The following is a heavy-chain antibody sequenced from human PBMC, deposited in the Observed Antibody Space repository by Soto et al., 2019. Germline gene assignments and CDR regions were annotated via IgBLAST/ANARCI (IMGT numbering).Heavy chain of an antibody. V-gene: IGHV4-59*01. Sequence: PSETLSLTCTVSGGSISSYYWSWIRQPPGKGLEWIGYIYYSGSTNYNPSLKSRVTISVDTSKNQFSLKLSSVTAADTAVYYCARDQTWGIAAAGSLWRSNYYYYGMDFWGQGSSVPVS. D-gene: IGHD6-13*01. CDR3: ARDQTWGIAAAGSLWRSNYYYYGMDF. J-gene: IGHJ6*02. CDR2: IYYSGST. CDR1: GGSISSYY.